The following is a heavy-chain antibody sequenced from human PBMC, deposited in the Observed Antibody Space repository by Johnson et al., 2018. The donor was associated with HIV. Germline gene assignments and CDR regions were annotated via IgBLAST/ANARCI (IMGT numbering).Heavy chain of an antibody. CDR2: IKRKTDGGTT. J-gene: IGHJ3*02. CDR3: ATDLAAVGSGAFDI. Sequence: VQLVESGGGLVKPGGSLRLSCAASGFTFSDYYMSWIRQAPGKGLEWVGRIKRKTDGGTTDYAAPVKGRFIISRDDSKNMLYLQMNSLKTEDTAVYYCATDLAAVGSGAFDIWGQGTMVIVSS. CDR1: GFTFSDYY. V-gene: IGHV3-15*01. D-gene: IGHD6-13*01.